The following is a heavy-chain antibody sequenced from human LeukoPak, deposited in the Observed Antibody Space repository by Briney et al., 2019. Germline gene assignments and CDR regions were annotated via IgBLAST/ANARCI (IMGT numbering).Heavy chain of an antibody. D-gene: IGHD6-19*01. CDR2: ISYDGSNK. V-gene: IGHV3-30*16. J-gene: IGHJ1*01. Sequence: GGCLCLSRAVSVFTPSILAIQWVRGAPSKGREWVTVISYDGSNKYYADSVKGRFTISRDNSKNTLYLQMNSLRAEDTAIYYCAKVQDGSFWYEYFQHWGQGTLVTVSS. CDR3: AKVQDGSFWYEYFQH. CDR1: VFTPSILA.